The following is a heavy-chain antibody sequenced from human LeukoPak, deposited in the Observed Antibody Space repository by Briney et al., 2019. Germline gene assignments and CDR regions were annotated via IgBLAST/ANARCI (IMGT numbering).Heavy chain of an antibody. J-gene: IGHJ4*02. CDR2: INPSGTWT. CDR3: ARTTVTNRGKAFDY. D-gene: IGHD4-17*01. CDR1: GHTFSRSY. V-gene: IGHV1-46*01. Sequence: GASVKVSCKASGHTFSRSYMHWVRQAPGQGLEWMGVINPSGTWTSYAQKFRGRITMTRDMSTSTDYMELSSLRSEDTAVYYCARTTVTNRGKAFDYWGQGTLVTVSS.